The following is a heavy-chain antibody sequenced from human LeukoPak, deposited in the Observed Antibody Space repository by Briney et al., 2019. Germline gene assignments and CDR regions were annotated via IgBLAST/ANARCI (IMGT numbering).Heavy chain of an antibody. V-gene: IGHV3-30*18. Sequence: GRSLRLSCAASGFTFSTYGMHWVRQAPGKGLEWVAVISYDGSDQFYADSVKGRFTISRDNSKNTLYLQMNSLRAEDTAIYSCAKGLIAASGTTPFDYWGQGTLVTVSS. CDR1: GFTFSTYG. J-gene: IGHJ4*02. CDR2: ISYDGSDQ. CDR3: AKGLIAASGTTPFDY. D-gene: IGHD6-13*01.